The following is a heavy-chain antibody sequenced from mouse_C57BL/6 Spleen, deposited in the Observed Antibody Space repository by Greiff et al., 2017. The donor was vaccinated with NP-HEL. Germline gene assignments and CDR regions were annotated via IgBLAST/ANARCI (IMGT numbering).Heavy chain of an antibody. J-gene: IGHJ1*03. V-gene: IGHV8-12*01. D-gene: IGHD2-3*01. CDR2: IYWDDDK. Sequence: VKLMESGPGILQSSQTLSLTCPFSGFSLSTSGMGVSWIRQPSGKGLEWLAHIYWDDDKRYNPSLKSRLTISKDTSRNQVFLKITSVDTADTATYYCARIYDGYYEGYFDVWGTGTTVTVSS. CDR1: GFSLSTSGMG. CDR3: ARIYDGYYEGYFDV.